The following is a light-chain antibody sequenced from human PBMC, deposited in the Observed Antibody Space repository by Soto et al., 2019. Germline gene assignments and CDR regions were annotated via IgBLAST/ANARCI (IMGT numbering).Light chain of an antibody. CDR1: QSISSY. J-gene: IGKJ5*01. V-gene: IGKV1-39*01. Sequence: DVQMTQSPSSLSAAVGDIVTITCRVSQSISSYLNWYQQKPGKAPKLLIYAASSLQSGVPSRFSGSGSGTDFTLTISSLQPEDFATYYCQQSYSTPLITFGQGTRLEI. CDR3: QQSYSTPLIT. CDR2: AAS.